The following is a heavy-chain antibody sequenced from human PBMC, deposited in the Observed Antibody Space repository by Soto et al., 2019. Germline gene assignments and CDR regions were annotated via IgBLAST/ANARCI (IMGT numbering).Heavy chain of an antibody. Sequence: PGGSLRLSCGASGFTFSAYWMSWVRQAPGKGLEWVAYINKDGSERYTVDSVKGRFTISRDNARNSLYLEMNSLRAEDTAVYYCARDPRYCSDGICYPFCDSWGQGTRVTVSS. CDR1: GFTFSAYW. D-gene: IGHD2-15*01. V-gene: IGHV3-7*01. CDR3: ARDPRYCSDGICYPFCDS. CDR2: INKDGSER. J-gene: IGHJ4*02.